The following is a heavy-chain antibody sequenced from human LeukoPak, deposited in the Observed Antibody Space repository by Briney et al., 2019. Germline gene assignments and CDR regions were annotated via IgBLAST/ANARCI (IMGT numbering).Heavy chain of an antibody. V-gene: IGHV3-9*01. J-gene: IGHJ6*02. D-gene: IGHD3-9*01. CDR1: GFTFDDYA. CDR2: ISWNSGSI. Sequence: PGRSLRLSCAASGFTFDDYAMHWVRQAPGKGLEWVSGISWNSGSIGYADSVKGRFTISRDNAKNSLYLQMNSLRAEDTALYYCAKDQYYDILGGGMDVWGQGTTVTASS. CDR3: AKDQYYDILGGGMDV.